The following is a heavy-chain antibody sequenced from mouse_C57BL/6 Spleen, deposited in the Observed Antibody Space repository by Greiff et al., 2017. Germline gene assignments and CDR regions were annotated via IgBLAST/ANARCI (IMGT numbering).Heavy chain of an antibody. V-gene: IGHV3-6*01. Sequence: VQLQQSGPGLMKPSQSLSLTCSVTGYSITSGYYWNWIRQFPGNKLEWMGYISYDGSNNYNPSLKNRISITRDTSKNQFFLKLNSVTTEDTATYYGARGITTVVAYYFDYWGQGTTLTVSS. CDR2: ISYDGSN. D-gene: IGHD1-1*01. CDR3: ARGITTVVAYYFDY. CDR1: GYSITSGYY. J-gene: IGHJ2*01.